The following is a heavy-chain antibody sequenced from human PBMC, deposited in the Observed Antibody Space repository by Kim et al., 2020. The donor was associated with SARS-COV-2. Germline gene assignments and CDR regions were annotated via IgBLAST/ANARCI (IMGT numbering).Heavy chain of an antibody. V-gene: IGHV4-34*01. Sequence: SETLSLTCAVYGGSFSGYYWSWICQPPGKGQEWMGEINHSGRTNYNPNLKSRVTISVDTSKYQFSLKLTSGTAADTAVYYCARRLSNTSGWGSHYCDLWRQGTLVTVSS. J-gene: IGHJ4*02. CDR3: ARRLSNTSGWGSHYCDL. D-gene: IGHD3-10*01. CDR2: INHSGRT. CDR1: GGSFSGYY.